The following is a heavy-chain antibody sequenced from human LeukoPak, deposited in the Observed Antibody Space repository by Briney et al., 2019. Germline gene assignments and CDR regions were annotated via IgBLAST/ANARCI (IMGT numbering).Heavy chain of an antibody. CDR2: INHSGST. CDR3: ARGQGYDFWSGYYMDY. V-gene: IGHV4-34*01. D-gene: IGHD3-3*01. J-gene: IGHJ4*02. CDR1: GGSFSGYY. Sequence: PSETLSLTCAVYGGSFSGYYWSWIRQPPGKGLEWIGEINHSGSTNYNPSLKSRVTISVDTSKNQFSLKLSSVTAADTAVYYCARGQGYDFWSGYYMDYWGQGTLVTVSS.